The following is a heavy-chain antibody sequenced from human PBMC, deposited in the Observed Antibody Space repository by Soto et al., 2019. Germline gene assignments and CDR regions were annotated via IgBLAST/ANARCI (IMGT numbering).Heavy chain of an antibody. CDR3: ARGINGGPFDY. Sequence: SETLSLTCTVSCGSIISGGYYWSWIRQHPGKGLEWIGYIYYSGSTYYNPSLKSRVTISVDTSKNQFSLKLSSVTAADTAVYYCARGINGGPFDYWGQGTLVTVSS. CDR1: CGSIISGGYY. V-gene: IGHV4-31*03. CDR2: IYYSGST. D-gene: IGHD4-17*01. J-gene: IGHJ4*02.